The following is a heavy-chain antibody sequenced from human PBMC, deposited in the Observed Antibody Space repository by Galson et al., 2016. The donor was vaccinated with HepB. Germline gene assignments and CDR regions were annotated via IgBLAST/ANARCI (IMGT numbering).Heavy chain of an antibody. D-gene: IGHD3-22*01. V-gene: IGHV1-69*13. J-gene: IGHJ3*02. Sequence: SVKVSCKASGGIFDIYYITWVRQAPGQGLEWMGGIIPLFATPNYAQKFQGRVTISADESTTTVYMELSSLRSEDTAVYYCARDRLASKYDSSSVTDSFDIWGQGTMVTVSS. CDR2: IIPLFATP. CDR3: ARDRLASKYDSSSVTDSFDI. CDR1: GGIFDIYY.